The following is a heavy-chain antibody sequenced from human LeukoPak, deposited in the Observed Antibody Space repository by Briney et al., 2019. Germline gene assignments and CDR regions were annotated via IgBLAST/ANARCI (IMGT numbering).Heavy chain of an antibody. V-gene: IGHV1-2*02. CDR3: ARESQFGDILTGPNWFDP. CDR1: GYTFTGYY. CDR2: INPNTGGT. Sequence: GASVKVSCKASGYTFTGYYMHWVRQAPGQGLEWTGWINPNTGGTNYAQKFQGRVTMTRDTSISTAYMELTGLRSEDTAVYYCARESQFGDILTGPNWFDPWGQGTLVTVSS. J-gene: IGHJ5*02. D-gene: IGHD3-9*01.